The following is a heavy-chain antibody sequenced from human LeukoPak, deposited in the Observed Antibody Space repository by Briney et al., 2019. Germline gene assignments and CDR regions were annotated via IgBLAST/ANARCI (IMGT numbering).Heavy chain of an antibody. CDR3: AKDVGERDYYYYMDV. CDR1: GFTFSSYG. V-gene: IGHV3-30*18. J-gene: IGHJ6*03. Sequence: GGSLRLSCAASGFTFSSYGMHWVRQAPGKGLEWVAVISYDGSNKYYADSVKGRFTISRDNSKNTLYLQMNSLRAEDTAVYYCAKDVGERDYYYYMDVWGKGTTVTVSS. CDR2: ISYDGSNK. D-gene: IGHD2-21*01.